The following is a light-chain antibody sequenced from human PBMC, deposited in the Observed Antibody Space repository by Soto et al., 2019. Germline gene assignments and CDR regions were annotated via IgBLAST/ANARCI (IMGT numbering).Light chain of an antibody. CDR2: GAS. CDR3: QQYGSSSWT. V-gene: IGKV3-20*01. Sequence: EIVLSQSPATLYLSPGERATLSCRASQSVSSSYLAWYQQKPGQAPRLLIYGASSRATGIPDRFSGSGSGTDFTLTISRLEPEDFAVYYCQQYGSSSWTFGQGTKVDIK. J-gene: IGKJ1*01. CDR1: QSVSSSY.